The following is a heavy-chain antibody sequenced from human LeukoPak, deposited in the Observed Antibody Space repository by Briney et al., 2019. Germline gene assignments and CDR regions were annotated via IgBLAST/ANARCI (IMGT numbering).Heavy chain of an antibody. D-gene: IGHD6-13*01. Sequence: PSETLSLTCTVSGASISSSHWSWIRQSPGKGLEWIGYISDSGSTNYNPSLKSRVTISVDTSKNQFSLKLSSVTAADTAVYYCARLAEPGTEYNWFDPWGQGTLVTVYS. V-gene: IGHV4-59*01. CDR1: GASISSSH. J-gene: IGHJ5*02. CDR3: ARLAEPGTEYNWFDP. CDR2: ISDSGST.